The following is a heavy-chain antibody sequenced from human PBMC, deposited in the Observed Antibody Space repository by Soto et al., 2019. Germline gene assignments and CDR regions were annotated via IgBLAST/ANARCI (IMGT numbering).Heavy chain of an antibody. Sequence: PXASLKISLKGSGYGFSCYGITWVRQKPGKGLEWMGRIDPSDSQTYYSPSFRGHVTISVTKSITTVFLQWSSLRASDTAMYYCARQIYDSDTGPNFQYYFDSWGQGTPVTVSS. CDR3: ARQIYDSDTGPNFQYYFDS. CDR2: IDPSDSQT. J-gene: IGHJ4*02. CDR1: GYGFSCYG. V-gene: IGHV5-10-1*01. D-gene: IGHD3-22*01.